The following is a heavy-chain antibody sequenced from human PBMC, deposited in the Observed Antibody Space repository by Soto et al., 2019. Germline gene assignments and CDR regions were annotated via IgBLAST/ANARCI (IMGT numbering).Heavy chain of an antibody. V-gene: IGHV4-31*03. CDR2: IYHNGNT. J-gene: IGHJ3*02. Sequence: SETLSLTCNVSGGPTSSGAYYWSWIRQHPGKGLEWIGYIYHNGNTHYNPSLKSRVTISLDTSKNQFSLKLSSVTAADTAVYYCARALILTGYYIHDAFDIWGQGTMVTVSS. D-gene: IGHD3-9*01. CDR1: GGPTSSGAYY. CDR3: ARALILTGYYIHDAFDI.